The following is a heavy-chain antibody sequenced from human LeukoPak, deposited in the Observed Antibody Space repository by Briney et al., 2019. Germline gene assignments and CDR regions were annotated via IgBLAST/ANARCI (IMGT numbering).Heavy chain of an antibody. CDR1: GVTFSSYA. V-gene: IGHV1-69*13. J-gene: IGHJ4*02. Sequence: GASMKVSCKASGVTFSSYAISWVRQAPGQGLEWMGGIIPMFGTTNYAKKFQDTVTFTADESTSTAYMELRSLRSDDTAVYYCARDHYDILTGSPEGYFDYWGQGTLVTVSS. D-gene: IGHD3-9*01. CDR2: IIPMFGTT. CDR3: ARDHYDILTGSPEGYFDY.